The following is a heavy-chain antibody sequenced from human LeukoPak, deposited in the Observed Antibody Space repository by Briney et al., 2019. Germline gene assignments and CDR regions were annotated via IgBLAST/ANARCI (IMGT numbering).Heavy chain of an antibody. D-gene: IGHD6-13*01. CDR3: ARALAAAAGRRAGMMGD. Sequence: ASVKVSCKASGYSFTRYYMHWVRHAPAQGLEWMGIINPSGGSTSNAQKFQGRVTMTGDMSTSTVYMELRSLRSEDTAVYYCARALAAAAGRRAGMMGDWGQGTLVTVSS. CDR2: INPSGGST. J-gene: IGHJ4*02. CDR1: GYSFTRYY. V-gene: IGHV1-46*01.